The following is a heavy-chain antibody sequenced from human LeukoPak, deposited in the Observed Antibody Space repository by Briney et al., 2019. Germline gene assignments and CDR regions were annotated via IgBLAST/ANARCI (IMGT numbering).Heavy chain of an antibody. CDR1: GFTFSSYA. CDR3: AKDTRTMIVVASDY. V-gene: IGHV3-23*01. CDR2: ISGSGGST. D-gene: IGHD3-22*01. J-gene: IGHJ4*02. Sequence: GGSLRLSCAASGFTFSSYAMSWVRQAPGKGLEWVSAISGSGGSTYYADSVKGRFTISRDNSKNTLYLQMNSLSAEDTAVYYCAKDTRTMIVVASDYWGQGTLVTVSS.